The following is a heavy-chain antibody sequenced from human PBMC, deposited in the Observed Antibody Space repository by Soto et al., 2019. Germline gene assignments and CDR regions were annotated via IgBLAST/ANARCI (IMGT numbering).Heavy chain of an antibody. V-gene: IGHV3-30*18. CDR3: AKSGSIAARTRNWFDP. CDR2: ISYDGSNK. Sequence: PGGSLRLSCAASGFTFSSYAMHWVRQAPGKGLEWVAVISYDGSNKYYADSVKGRFTISRDNSKNTLYLQMNSLRAEDTAVYYCAKSGSIAARTRNWFDPWGRGTLVTVSS. J-gene: IGHJ5*02. D-gene: IGHD6-6*01. CDR1: GFTFSSYA.